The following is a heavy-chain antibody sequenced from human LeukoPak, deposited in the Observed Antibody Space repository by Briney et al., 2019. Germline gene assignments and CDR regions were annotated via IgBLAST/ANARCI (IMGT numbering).Heavy chain of an antibody. CDR2: IYYSGST. D-gene: IGHD1-26*01. Sequence: SETLSLTCTVSGGSISSYYWSWIRQPPGKGLEWIGYIYYSGSTNYNPSLKSRVTISVDTSKNQFSLKLSSVTAADTAVYYCARQGRELTGGWGSLDYWGQGTLVTVSS. J-gene: IGHJ4*02. V-gene: IGHV4-59*08. CDR1: GGSISSYY. CDR3: ARQGRELTGGWGSLDY.